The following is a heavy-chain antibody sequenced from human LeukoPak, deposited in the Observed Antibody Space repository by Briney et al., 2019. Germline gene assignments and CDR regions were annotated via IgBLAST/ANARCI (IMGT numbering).Heavy chain of an antibody. V-gene: IGHV3-64*01. CDR2: ISSNGGST. CDR3: ARAEGGDYYYGMDV. CDR1: GFTFSSYA. D-gene: IGHD4-17*01. Sequence: PGGSLRLSGAASGFTFSSYAMHWVRQAPGKGLEYVSAISSNGGSTYYANSVKGRFTISRDNSKNTLYLQMGSLRAEDMAVYYCARAEGGDYYYGMDVWGQGTTVTVSS. J-gene: IGHJ6*02.